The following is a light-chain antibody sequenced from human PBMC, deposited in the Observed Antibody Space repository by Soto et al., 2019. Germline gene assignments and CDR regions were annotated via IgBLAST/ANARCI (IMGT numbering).Light chain of an antibody. CDR3: QSYDSSLSGYV. V-gene: IGLV1-40*01. CDR2: GNS. J-gene: IGLJ1*01. Sequence: QSVLPQPPSVSGALGQKVTISCTGSSSNIGAGYDVNWYHQLPGTAPKLLIHGNSNRPSGVPDRFSGSKSGTSASPAITGLQAEDEADYFCQSYDSSLSGYVFGTGTKVTVL. CDR1: SSNIGAGYD.